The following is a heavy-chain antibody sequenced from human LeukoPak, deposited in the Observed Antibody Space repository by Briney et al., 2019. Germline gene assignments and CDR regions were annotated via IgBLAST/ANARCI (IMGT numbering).Heavy chain of an antibody. J-gene: IGHJ3*02. CDR2: IWYDGSNK. D-gene: IGHD3-10*01. V-gene: IGHV3-33*01. Sequence: GGSLRLSCAASGFTFSSYGMHWVRQAPGKGLEWVAVIWYDGSNKYYADSVKGRFTISRDNSKNTLYLQMNSLRAEDTAVYYCARDRVRGVYRAFDIWGQGTMVTVSS. CDR1: GFTFSSYG. CDR3: ARDRVRGVYRAFDI.